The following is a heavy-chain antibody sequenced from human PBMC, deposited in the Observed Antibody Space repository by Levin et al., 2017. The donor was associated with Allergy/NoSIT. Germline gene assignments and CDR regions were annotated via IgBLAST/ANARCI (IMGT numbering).Heavy chain of an antibody. CDR3: AKDLGGYSPFDY. CDR2: ISYDGSNK. V-gene: IGHV3-30*18. Sequence: GESLKISCAASGFTFSSYGMHWVRQAPGKGLEWVAVISYDGSNKYYVDSVQGRFTISRDNSKNTLYLQMNSLRAEDTAVYYCAKDLGGYSPFDYWGQGTLVTVSS. CDR1: GFTFSSYG. J-gene: IGHJ4*02. D-gene: IGHD4-11*01.